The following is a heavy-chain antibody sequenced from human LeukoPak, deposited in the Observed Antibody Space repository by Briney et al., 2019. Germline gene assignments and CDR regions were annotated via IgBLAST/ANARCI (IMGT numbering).Heavy chain of an antibody. Sequence: GGSLRLSCAASGCTFSKYWMLWVRQAPGKGLESVSRINTDGSVTTYADSVKGRFTVSRDNADNTMFLQMNSVRDDDTAVYYCATKQWLAPPPDSWGQGTPVTVSS. J-gene: IGHJ4*02. CDR3: ATKQWLAPPPDS. CDR1: GCTFSKYW. V-gene: IGHV3-74*01. CDR2: INTDGSVT. D-gene: IGHD6-19*01.